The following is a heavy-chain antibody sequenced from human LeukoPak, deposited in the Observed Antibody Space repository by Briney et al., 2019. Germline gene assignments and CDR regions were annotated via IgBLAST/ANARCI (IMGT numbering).Heavy chain of an antibody. D-gene: IGHD6-19*01. CDR3: AKDGGSGWYVGSDY. CDR1: GFTFSNYG. Sequence: GGSLRLSCAASGFTFSNYGMHWARQAPGKGLEWVAVIWYDGSSKYYADSVKGRFTISRDNSKNTLYLQMNSLRAEDTAVYYCAKDGGSGWYVGSDYWGQGTLVTVSS. CDR2: IWYDGSSK. J-gene: IGHJ4*02. V-gene: IGHV3-33*06.